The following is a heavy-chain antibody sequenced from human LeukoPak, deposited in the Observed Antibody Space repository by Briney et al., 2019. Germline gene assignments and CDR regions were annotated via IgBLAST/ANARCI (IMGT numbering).Heavy chain of an antibody. Sequence: GGSLRLSCAASGFTFGTYAMTWVRQAPGKGLEWVSTIKSSGDSRFYADSVKGRFTISRDDSKNTLYLQMNNLGADDTALYYCARGTTGYPPDYWGQGTLVTVSS. CDR2: IKSSGDSR. CDR3: ARGTTGYPPDY. D-gene: IGHD3-9*01. J-gene: IGHJ4*02. CDR1: GFTFGTYA. V-gene: IGHV3-23*01.